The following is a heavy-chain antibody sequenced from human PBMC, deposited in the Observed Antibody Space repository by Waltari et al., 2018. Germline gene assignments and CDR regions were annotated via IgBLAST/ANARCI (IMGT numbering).Heavy chain of an antibody. V-gene: IGHV4-38-2*01. Sequence: QVQLQESGPGLVKPSETLSLTCAVSGYSISSNYYWGWIRQTPGKGVEWIGSVYHSGCTFYNPSLESRVTISVDTSKNQFSLSLKSAAAADTGVYYCARGSFYGFWSADYPDAYYFQIWGQGTLVTVSS. J-gene: IGHJ1*01. CDR2: VYHSGCT. D-gene: IGHD3-3*01. CDR3: ARGSFYGFWSADYPDAYYFQI. CDR1: GYSISSNYY.